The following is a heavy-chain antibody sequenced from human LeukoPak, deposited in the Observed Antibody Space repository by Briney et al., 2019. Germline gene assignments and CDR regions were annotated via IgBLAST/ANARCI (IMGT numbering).Heavy chain of an antibody. J-gene: IGHJ4*02. CDR3: ARSSRPLTYYYDSSGYYSFDY. V-gene: IGHV4-61*02. D-gene: IGHD3-22*01. CDR1: GGSISSGSYY. Sequence: SQTLSLTXTVSGGSISSGSYYWSWIRQPAGKGLEWIGRIYTSGSTNYNPSLKSRVTISVDTSKNQFSLKLSSVTAADTAVYYCARSSRPLTYYYDSSGYYSFDYWGQGTLVTVSS. CDR2: IYTSGST.